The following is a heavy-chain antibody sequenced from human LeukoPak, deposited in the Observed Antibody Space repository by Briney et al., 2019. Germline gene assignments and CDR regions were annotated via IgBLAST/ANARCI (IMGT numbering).Heavy chain of an antibody. CDR2: IYYSGST. CDR1: GGSISSSSYY. J-gene: IGHJ4*02. D-gene: IGHD6-13*01. CDR3: ARHEVRGSSWYAPFDY. V-gene: IGHV4-39*01. Sequence: SETLSLTCTVSGGSISSSSYYWGWIRQPPGKGLEWIGSIYYSGSTYYNPSLKSRVTISVDTSKNQFSLKLSSVTAADTAVYYCARHEVRGSSWYAPFDYWGQGTLVTVSS.